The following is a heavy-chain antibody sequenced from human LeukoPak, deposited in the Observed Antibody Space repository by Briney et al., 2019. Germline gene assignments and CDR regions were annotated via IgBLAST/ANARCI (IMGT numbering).Heavy chain of an antibody. Sequence: XKXLXXGSRIKSDGRSTSYADSVKGGFTISRDNAKNTLYLQMNSLRAEDTAVYYCARGQDYGDYFDYWGQGTLVTVSS. V-gene: IGHV3-74*01. CDR3: ARGQDYGDYFDY. J-gene: IGHJ4*02. D-gene: IGHD4-17*01. CDR2: IKSDGRST.